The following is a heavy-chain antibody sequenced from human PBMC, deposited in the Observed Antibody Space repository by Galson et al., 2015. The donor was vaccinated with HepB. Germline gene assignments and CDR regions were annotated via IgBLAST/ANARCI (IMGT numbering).Heavy chain of an antibody. D-gene: IGHD3-22*01. CDR1: GYSFTSYG. Sequence: SVKVSCKASGYSFTSYGISWVRQAPGQGLEWMGWISGYNGQTNYAQNLQGRVTVTTDTSTSTAYMELRGLRSDDTAIYYCARDPAYYYDSSGYYNAQDNWFDPWGQGTLVTVSS. V-gene: IGHV1-18*04. CDR2: ISGYNGQT. J-gene: IGHJ5*02. CDR3: ARDPAYYYDSSGYYNAQDNWFDP.